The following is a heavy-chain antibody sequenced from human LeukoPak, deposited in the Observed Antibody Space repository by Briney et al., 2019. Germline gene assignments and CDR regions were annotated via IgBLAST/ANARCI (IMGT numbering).Heavy chain of an antibody. CDR3: AKDKGSETNYFDY. Sequence: GGSLRLSCVGSGFAFADYAMHWVRQAPGKGLEWVSGISWNSGSIGYADPVKGRFTISRDNAKNSLYLQMNSLRAEDMALYYCAKDKGSETNYFDYWGQGTLVTVSS. CDR1: GFAFADYA. V-gene: IGHV3-9*03. CDR2: ISWNSGSI. J-gene: IGHJ4*02. D-gene: IGHD1-14*01.